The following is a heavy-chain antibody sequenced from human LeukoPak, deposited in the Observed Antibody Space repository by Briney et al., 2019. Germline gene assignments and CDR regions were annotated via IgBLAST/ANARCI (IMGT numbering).Heavy chain of an antibody. D-gene: IGHD6-19*01. J-gene: IGHJ4*02. V-gene: IGHV3-64*01. CDR1: GFTFSSYA. CDR3: AKGGSGSFDY. Sequence: GGSLRLSCAASGFTFSSYAMSWVRQAPGKGLEYVSAISSNGGSTYYANSVKGRFTISRDNSKNTLYLQMNSLRAEDTAVYYCAKGGSGSFDYWGQGTLVTVSS. CDR2: ISSNGGST.